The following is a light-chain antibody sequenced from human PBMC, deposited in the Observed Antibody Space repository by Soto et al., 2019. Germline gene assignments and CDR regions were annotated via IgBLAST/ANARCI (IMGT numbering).Light chain of an antibody. CDR3: QQYNNRPPWT. CDR2: GAS. Sequence: EIVMTQSPATLSVSPGERATLSCRASQSVSSNLAWYQQKPGQAPRLLIYGASTRATGSPARFSGSGSGTEFTLTISSLQSEDFAVYYCQQYNNRPPWTFGRGTKVEIK. J-gene: IGKJ1*01. V-gene: IGKV3-15*01. CDR1: QSVSSN.